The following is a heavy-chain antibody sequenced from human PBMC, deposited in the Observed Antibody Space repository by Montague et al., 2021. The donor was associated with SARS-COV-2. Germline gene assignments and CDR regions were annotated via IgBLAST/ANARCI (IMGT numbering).Heavy chain of an antibody. Sequence: SETLSLTCTVSGGSISSSSYYWGWLRQPPGKGLEWIGSIYYSGSTYYNPSLKSRVTIAVDTSKNQFSLKLSSVTAADTAVYYCARDKAEYIVVVPAVPLACGMDVWGQGTTVTVSS. J-gene: IGHJ6*02. D-gene: IGHD2-2*01. CDR2: IYYSGST. V-gene: IGHV4-39*07. CDR3: ARDKAEYIVVVPAVPLACGMDV. CDR1: GGSISSSSYY.